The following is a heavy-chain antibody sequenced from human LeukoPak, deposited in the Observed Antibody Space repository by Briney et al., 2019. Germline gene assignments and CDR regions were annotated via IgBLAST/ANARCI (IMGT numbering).Heavy chain of an antibody. CDR2: FDPEDGET. D-gene: IGHD3-22*01. J-gene: IGHJ3*02. CDR1: GYTLTELS. Sequence: ASVKVSCKVSGYTLTELSMHWARQAPGKGLEWMGGFDPEDGETIYAQKFQGRVTMTEDTSTDTAYMELSSLRSEDTAVYYCATAPNYDWVILHDAFDIWGQGTMVTVSS. V-gene: IGHV1-24*01. CDR3: ATAPNYDWVILHDAFDI.